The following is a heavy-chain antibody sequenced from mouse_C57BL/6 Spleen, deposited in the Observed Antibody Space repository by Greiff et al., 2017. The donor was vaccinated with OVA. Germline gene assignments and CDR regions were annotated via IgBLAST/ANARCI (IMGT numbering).Heavy chain of an antibody. Sequence: EVQLQQSGPGLVKPSQSLSLTCSVTGYSITSGYYWNWIRQFPGNKLEWMGYISYDGSNNYNPSLKNRISITRDTSKNQFFLKLNSVTTEDTATYYCARDSDYDRDYWGQGTTLTVSS. J-gene: IGHJ2*01. CDR3: ARDSDYDRDY. CDR1: GYSITSGYY. D-gene: IGHD2-4*01. V-gene: IGHV3-6*01. CDR2: ISYDGSN.